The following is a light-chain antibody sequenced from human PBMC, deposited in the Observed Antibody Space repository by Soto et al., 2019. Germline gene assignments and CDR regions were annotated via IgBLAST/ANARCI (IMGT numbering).Light chain of an antibody. J-gene: IGKJ4*01. V-gene: IGKV3-20*01. CDR1: QSVSSSY. Sequence: EIVLTQSPGTLSLSPGERATLSCRASQSVSSSYLAWYQQKPGQAPRLLMYGASSRATGIPDRFSGSGSRTDFTLTISRLEPEDFAVYYCQQYGSSALTFGGGTKVDNK. CDR3: QQYGSSALT. CDR2: GAS.